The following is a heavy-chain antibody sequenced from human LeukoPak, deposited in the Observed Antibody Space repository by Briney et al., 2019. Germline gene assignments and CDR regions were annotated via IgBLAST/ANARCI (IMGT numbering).Heavy chain of an antibody. V-gene: IGHV4-38-2*02. CDR3: ARRQYCSSTSCFTYYYYYGMDV. J-gene: IGHJ6*02. D-gene: IGHD2-2*02. CDR2: IYHSGST. Sequence: SETLSLTCTVSGYSISSGYYWGWIRQPPGKGLEWIGSIYHSGSTYYNPSLKSRVTISVDTSKNQFSLKLSSVTAADTAVYYCARRQYCSSTSCFTYYYYYGMDVWGQGTTVTVSS. CDR1: GYSISSGYY.